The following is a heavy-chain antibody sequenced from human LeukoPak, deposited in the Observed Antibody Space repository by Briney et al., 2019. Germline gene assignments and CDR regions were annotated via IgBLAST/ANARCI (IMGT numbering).Heavy chain of an antibody. D-gene: IGHD5-18*01. CDR1: GFTFSSYW. CDR2: INTDGSST. CDR3: ARDAGSYGRLGAFDI. V-gene: IGHV3-74*01. Sequence: GGSLRLSCAASGFTFSSYWMHWVRQAPGKGLVWVSRINTDGSSTSYADPVKGRFTISRDNAKNTLYLQMNSLRAEDTAVYYCARDAGSYGRLGAFDIWGQGTMVTVSS. J-gene: IGHJ3*02.